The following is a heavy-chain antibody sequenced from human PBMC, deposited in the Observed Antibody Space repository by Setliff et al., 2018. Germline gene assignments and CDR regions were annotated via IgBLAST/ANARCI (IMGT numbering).Heavy chain of an antibody. J-gene: IGHJ3*02. Sequence: NPSETLSLTCTVSGGSISSSSYYWGWIRQPPGKGLEWIGSIYYSGSTCYNPSLKSRVTISVDTSKNQFSLKLSSVTAADTAVYYCARDPLRVVVTSDAFDIWGQGTMVTVSS. CDR1: GGSISSSSYY. D-gene: IGHD3-22*01. CDR3: ARDPLRVVVTSDAFDI. V-gene: IGHV4-39*07. CDR2: IYYSGST.